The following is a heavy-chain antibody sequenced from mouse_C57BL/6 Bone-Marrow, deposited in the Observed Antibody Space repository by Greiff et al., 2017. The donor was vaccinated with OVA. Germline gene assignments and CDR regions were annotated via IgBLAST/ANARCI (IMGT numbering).Heavy chain of an antibody. V-gene: IGHV1-74*01. J-gene: IGHJ4*01. Sequence: VKLQQPGAELVKPGASVKVSCKASGYTFTSYWMHWVKQRPGQGLEWIGRIHPSDSDTNYNQKFKGKATLTVDKSSSTAYMQLSSLTSEDSAVYYCAMGGIYYYGSSGAMDYWGQGTSVTVSS. CDR1: GYTFTSYW. D-gene: IGHD1-1*01. CDR2: IHPSDSDT. CDR3: AMGGIYYYGSSGAMDY.